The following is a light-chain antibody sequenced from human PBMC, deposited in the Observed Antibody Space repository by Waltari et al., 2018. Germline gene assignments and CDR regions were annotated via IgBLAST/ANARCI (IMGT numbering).Light chain of an antibody. CDR3: HHYNTWPPGT. J-gene: IGKJ2*02. Sequence: EIVMTQSPATLYVSPGERATLSCRASQTANANLAWYQRTPGQAPRLLMYDASKRATGIPARFSGSGSGTDFTLTISSLQSEDFGIYYCHHYNTWPPGTFGQGTKLDNK. CDR1: QTANAN. V-gene: IGKV3-15*01. CDR2: DAS.